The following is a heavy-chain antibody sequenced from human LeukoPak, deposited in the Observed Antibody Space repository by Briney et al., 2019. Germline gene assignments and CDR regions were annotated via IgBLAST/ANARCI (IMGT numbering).Heavy chain of an antibody. Sequence: PSETLSLTCTVSGGSVSSSSYYWGWIRQPPGKGLEWIGSIYYSGSTYYNPSLKSRLTISVDTSRNQFSLKLNSVTAADTAVYFCAREGSRDFDYWGQGTLVTVSS. CDR2: IYYSGST. CDR1: GGSVSSSSYY. J-gene: IGHJ4*02. CDR3: AREGSRDFDY. V-gene: IGHV4-39*07.